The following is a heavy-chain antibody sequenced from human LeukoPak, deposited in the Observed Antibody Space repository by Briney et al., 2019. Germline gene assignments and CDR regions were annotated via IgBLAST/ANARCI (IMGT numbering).Heavy chain of an antibody. CDR1: GFTFSSYA. Sequence: PGKSLRLSCAASGFTFSSYAMHWVRQAPGKGLEWVAVISYDGSNKYYADSVKGRFTISRDNSKNTLYLQMNSLRAEDTAVYYCARDHHYYGSGSCTDWGQGTLVTVSS. CDR2: ISYDGSNK. J-gene: IGHJ4*02. V-gene: IGHV3-30-3*01. D-gene: IGHD3-10*01. CDR3: ARDHHYYGSGSCTD.